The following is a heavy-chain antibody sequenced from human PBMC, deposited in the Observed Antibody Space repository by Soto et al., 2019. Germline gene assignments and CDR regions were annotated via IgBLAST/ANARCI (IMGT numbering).Heavy chain of an antibody. D-gene: IGHD3-10*01. J-gene: IGHJ4*02. V-gene: IGHV1-8*01. CDR1: GYTFTGYD. CDR3: AGGRGYKYSSGGPGLGDY. Sequence: QVQLVQSGAEVKKPGASVKVSCKASGYTFTGYDIDWVRQATGQGLEWMGWMNPNSGSTGYAQKCPGTATMTRKTSLRTALRGPSGLRCGERAFYSGAGGRGYKYSSGGPGLGDYWGQGTLVTVSS. CDR2: MNPNSGST.